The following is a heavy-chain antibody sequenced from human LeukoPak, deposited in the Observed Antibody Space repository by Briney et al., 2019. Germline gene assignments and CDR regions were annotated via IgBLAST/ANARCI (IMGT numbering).Heavy chain of an antibody. V-gene: IGHV5-51*01. CDR2: IYPGDSDT. J-gene: IGHJ4*02. Sequence: GESLKISCKGSGYRFNTYWIAWVRQLPGKGLEWMGIIYPGDSDTTYSPSFQGQVTISIDKSISTAYLQWSSLKASDTAVYYCARRGPQRAGAYFDYWRQETLVTVSS. CDR3: ARRGPQRAGAYFDY. D-gene: IGHD1-26*01. CDR1: GYRFNTYW.